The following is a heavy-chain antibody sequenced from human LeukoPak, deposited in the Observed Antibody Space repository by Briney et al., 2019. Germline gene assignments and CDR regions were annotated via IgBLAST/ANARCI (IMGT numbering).Heavy chain of an antibody. CDR3: ARDYYDSSGYLRY. CDR2: IIPIFGTA. CDR1: GGTFSGYA. Sequence: SVKVSCKASGGTFSGYAISWVRQAPGQGLEWMGGIIPIFGTANYAQKFQGRVTITADESTSTAYMELSSLRSEDTAVYYCARDYYDSSGYLRYWGQGTLVTVSS. J-gene: IGHJ4*02. V-gene: IGHV1-69*01. D-gene: IGHD3-22*01.